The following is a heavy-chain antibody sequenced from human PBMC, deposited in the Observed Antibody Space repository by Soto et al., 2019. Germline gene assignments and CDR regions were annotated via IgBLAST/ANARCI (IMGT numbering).Heavy chain of an antibody. CDR2: INHSGST. J-gene: IGHJ4*02. Sequence: QVQLQQWGAGLLKPSETLSLTCAVYGGSFSGYYWSWIRQPPGKGLEWIGEINHSGSTNYNPSLKSRATISVDSSKNQFSLKLSSVTAADTAVYYCAQWGRYCSGGSCYHGLGDWGQGTLVTVSS. CDR3: AQWGRYCSGGSCYHGLGD. V-gene: IGHV4-34*01. CDR1: GGSFSGYY. D-gene: IGHD2-15*01.